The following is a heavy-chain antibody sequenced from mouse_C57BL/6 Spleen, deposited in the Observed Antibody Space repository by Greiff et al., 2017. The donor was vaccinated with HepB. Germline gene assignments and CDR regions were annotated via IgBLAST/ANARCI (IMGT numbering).Heavy chain of an antibody. CDR2: ISDGGSYT. Sequence: DVHLVESGGGLVKPGGSLKLSCAASGFTFSSYAMSWVRQTPEKRLEWVATISDGGSYTYYPDNVKGRFTISRDNAKNNLYLQMRHLKSEDTAMYSCARDEDYYGDWGQGTLVTVSA. J-gene: IGHJ3*01. CDR3: ARDEDYYGD. D-gene: IGHD1-1*01. V-gene: IGHV5-4*01. CDR1: GFTFSSYA.